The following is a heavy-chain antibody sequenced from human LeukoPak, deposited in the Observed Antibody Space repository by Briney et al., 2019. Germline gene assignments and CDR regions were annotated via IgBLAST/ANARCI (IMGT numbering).Heavy chain of an antibody. CDR3: ARSDILTGYYGDY. CDR1: GGSISSGDYY. CDR2: IYYSGST. Sequence: PSETLSLTCTVSGGSISSGDYYWSWIRQPPGKGLEWIGYIYYSGSTYYNPSLKSRVTISVDTSKNQFSLKLSSVTAADTAVYYCARSDILTGYYGDYWGKGTLVTVSS. J-gene: IGHJ4*02. V-gene: IGHV4-30-4*01. D-gene: IGHD3-9*01.